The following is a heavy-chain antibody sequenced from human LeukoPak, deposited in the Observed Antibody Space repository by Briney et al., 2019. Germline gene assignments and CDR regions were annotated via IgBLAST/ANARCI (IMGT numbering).Heavy chain of an antibody. Sequence: GGSLRLSCAASGFTFRTYAMHWVRQAPGKGLEWVTFIWPDGSKKFYADSVKGRFTISRDNSNHTLYLQMNSLRPEDTALYFCAKISSSAEPNFDYWGQGILLTVSS. D-gene: IGHD1-14*01. V-gene: IGHV3-30*02. J-gene: IGHJ4*02. CDR3: AKISSSAEPNFDY. CDR1: GFTFRTYA. CDR2: IWPDGSKK.